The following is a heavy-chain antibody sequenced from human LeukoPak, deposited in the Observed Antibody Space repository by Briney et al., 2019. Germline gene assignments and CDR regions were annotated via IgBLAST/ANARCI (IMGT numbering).Heavy chain of an antibody. J-gene: IGHJ4*02. CDR1: GFTFSSYN. Sequence: GGSLRLSCAASGFTFSSYNMNWVRQAPGKGLEWVSFITSSSSTVYYADSVKGRFTISRDNAKNSLYLRMNGLRDEDTAVYYCARGRTSSWYFDYWGQGTLVTVSS. V-gene: IGHV3-48*02. CDR2: ITSSSSTV. CDR3: ARGRTSSWYFDY. D-gene: IGHD6-13*01.